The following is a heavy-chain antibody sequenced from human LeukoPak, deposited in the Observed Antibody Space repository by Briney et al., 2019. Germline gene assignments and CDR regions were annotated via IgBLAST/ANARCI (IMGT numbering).Heavy chain of an antibody. CDR3: ARGDHFTGYLQYYFDQ. Sequence: GRSLRLSCAASGFSFSDYGMHWVRQAPVKGLEWVALISYDGGHKYYRDSVKGRFTISRNNSNNTLFLQMNDPSAEDSAVYYCARGDHFTGYLQYYFDQWGQGTLVTVSS. V-gene: IGHV3-30*03. D-gene: IGHD3-9*01. CDR1: GFSFSDYG. CDR2: ISYDGGHK. J-gene: IGHJ4*02.